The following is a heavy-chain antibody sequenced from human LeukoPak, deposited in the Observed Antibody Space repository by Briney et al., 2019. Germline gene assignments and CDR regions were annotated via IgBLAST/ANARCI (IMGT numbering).Heavy chain of an antibody. Sequence: SETLSLTCAVYGGSFSGYYWSWIRQPPGKGLEWIGEINHSGSTNYNPSLKSRVTISVDASKNQFSLKLSSVTAADTAVYYCARDSSGQLRNWFDPWGQGTLVTVSS. J-gene: IGHJ5*02. CDR2: INHSGST. D-gene: IGHD6-19*01. CDR1: GGSFSGYY. CDR3: ARDSSGQLRNWFDP. V-gene: IGHV4-34*01.